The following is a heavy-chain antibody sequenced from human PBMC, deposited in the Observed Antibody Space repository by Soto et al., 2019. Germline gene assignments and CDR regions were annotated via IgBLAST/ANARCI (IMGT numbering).Heavy chain of an antibody. CDR1: GFAFSVYY. CDR3: SRENWFQDY. V-gene: IGHV3-7*03. D-gene: IGHD3-10*01. Sequence: PGGSLRLSCAASGFAFSVYYMTWVRQAPGKGPEWVASIKNDGGEQYYVDSVKGRFTISRDNAKNSLYLQMNSLRAGDTALYYCSRENWFQDYWGQGTLVTVSS. J-gene: IGHJ4*02. CDR2: IKNDGGEQ.